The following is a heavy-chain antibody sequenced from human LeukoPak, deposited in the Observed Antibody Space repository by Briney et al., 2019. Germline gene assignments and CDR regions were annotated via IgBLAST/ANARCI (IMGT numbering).Heavy chain of an antibody. V-gene: IGHV3-23*01. CDR2: FSGGLDTT. CDR3: AKADLATCAGGTCYYFDH. Sequence: PTGGPLRFSCGASGFTFSYYTMSWVPQAPGKMLGWVSTFSGGLDTTYHAESVKGRFTISRDNSNNTTFLQMTSLKAEDTAIYYCAKADLATCAGGTCYYFDHWGQGIMVTVSS. CDR1: GFTFSYYT. J-gene: IGHJ4*02. D-gene: IGHD2-15*01.